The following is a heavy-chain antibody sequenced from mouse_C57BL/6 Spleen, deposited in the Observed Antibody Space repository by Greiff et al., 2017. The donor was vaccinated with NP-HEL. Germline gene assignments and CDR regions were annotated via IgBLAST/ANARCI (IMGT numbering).Heavy chain of an antibody. CDR3: ASHMGYFDV. J-gene: IGHJ1*03. V-gene: IGHV1-69*01. Sequence: QVQLKQPGAELVMPGASVKLSCKASGYTFTSYWMHWVKQRPGQGLEWIGEIDPSDSYTNYNQKFKGKSTLTVDKSSSTAYMQLSSLTSEDSAVYYCASHMGYFDVWGTGTTVTVSS. D-gene: IGHD1-1*02. CDR2: IDPSDSYT. CDR1: GYTFTSYW.